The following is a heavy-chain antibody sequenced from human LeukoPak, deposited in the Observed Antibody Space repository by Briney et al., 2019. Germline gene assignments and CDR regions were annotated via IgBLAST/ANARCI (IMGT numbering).Heavy chain of an antibody. Sequence: GGSLRLSCAASGFTFSSYDMHWVRQATGKGLEWVSAIGAAGDTYYPGSVKGRFTISRETAKNSLYLQMNSLRAGDTAVYYCARGKSDYYDSSGYYYEFRGYDAFDIWGQGTMVTVSS. CDR1: GFTFSSYD. D-gene: IGHD3-22*01. V-gene: IGHV3-13*01. CDR3: ARGKSDYYDSSGYYYEFRGYDAFDI. CDR2: IGAAGDT. J-gene: IGHJ3*02.